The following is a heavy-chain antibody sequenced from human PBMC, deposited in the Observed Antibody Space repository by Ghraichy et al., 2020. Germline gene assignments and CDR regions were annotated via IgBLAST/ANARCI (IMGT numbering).Heavy chain of an antibody. D-gene: IGHD3-10*01. CDR3: ARSNYYGSGGYDFYYGMDV. CDR2: ISSTSSTM. CDR1: GFSFSGYS. V-gene: IGHV3-48*02. Sequence: GVLNISCTASGFSFSGYSMNWVRQAPGKGLEWVSYISSTSSTMYYADSVKGRFTISRDNAKNSLYLQMNSLRDEDTAVYYCARSNYYGSGGYDFYYGMDVWGQGTTVTVSS. J-gene: IGHJ6*02.